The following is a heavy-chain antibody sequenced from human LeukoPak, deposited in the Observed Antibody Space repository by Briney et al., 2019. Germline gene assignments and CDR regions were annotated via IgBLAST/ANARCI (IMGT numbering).Heavy chain of an antibody. CDR3: ARGGGTLDY. D-gene: IGHD3-16*01. CDR2: IYDSGKT. V-gene: IGHV4-59*01. Sequence: SETLSLTCTVSGDSISSYYWSWVRQPPGKGLEWIGYIYDSGKTNYNASLISRVTISVDTSKNQFSLKLTSVTPADTAVYYCARGGGTLDYWGQGTLVTVSS. J-gene: IGHJ4*02. CDR1: GDSISSYY.